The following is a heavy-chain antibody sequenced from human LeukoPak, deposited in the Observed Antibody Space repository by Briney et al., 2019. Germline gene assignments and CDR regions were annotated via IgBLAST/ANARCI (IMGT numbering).Heavy chain of an antibody. Sequence: ASVKVSCKASGYSFTGYYMHWVRQAPGQGLEWMGWINPNSGGTNYAQNFQGRVTMTRDTSISTAYMELGRLRSDDTALYYCARVWQYSRSSGAFDIWGQGTMVTVSS. V-gene: IGHV1-2*02. CDR2: INPNSGGT. D-gene: IGHD6-6*01. J-gene: IGHJ3*02. CDR1: GYSFTGYY. CDR3: ARVWQYSRSSGAFDI.